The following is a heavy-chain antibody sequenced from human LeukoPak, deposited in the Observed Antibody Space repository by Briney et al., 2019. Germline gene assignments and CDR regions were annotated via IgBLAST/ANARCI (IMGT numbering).Heavy chain of an antibody. V-gene: IGHV4-4*02. CDR1: GGSISSSNW. D-gene: IGHD3-10*01. CDR3: ARRPITMVRGVRGYFDY. Sequence: SGTLSLTCAVSGGSISSSNWWSWVRQPPGKGLEWIGEIYHSGSTNYNPSLKSRVTISVDTSKNQFSLKLSSVTAADTAVYYCARRPITMVRGVRGYFDYWGQGTLVTVSS. J-gene: IGHJ4*02. CDR2: IYHSGST.